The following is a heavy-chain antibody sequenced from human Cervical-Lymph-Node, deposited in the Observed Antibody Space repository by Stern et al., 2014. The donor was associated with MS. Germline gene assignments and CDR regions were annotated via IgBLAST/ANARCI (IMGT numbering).Heavy chain of an antibody. D-gene: IGHD3-22*01. CDR3: ARLGAPNFYESSGHLLH. CDR1: GDTFSIYA. CDR2: IIPTQGSG. Sequence: VQLVESGPEVREPGSSVKVSCQASGDTFSIYAIHWVRQAPGQGLEWMGGIIPTQGSGFYSHKLYGTVVITADDSRNTVYMELTSLTPADTAVYFCARLGAPNFYESSGHLLHWGQGTLVTV. V-gene: IGHV1-69*01. J-gene: IGHJ4*02.